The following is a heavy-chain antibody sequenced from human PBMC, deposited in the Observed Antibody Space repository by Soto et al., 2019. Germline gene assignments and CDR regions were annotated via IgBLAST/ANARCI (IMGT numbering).Heavy chain of an antibody. J-gene: IGHJ4*02. CDR3: ARNTSTYFDS. Sequence: AEPPALSCRVSGYSISNGDYWGWIRQAPGKGLEWIGSVYYSGSTHYEPSLRGRIAISVDTLKNQFSLRLPSVTAADTAMYFCARNTSTYFDSWGQGIPVTVSS. CDR2: VYYSGST. V-gene: IGHV4-38-2*02. CDR1: GYSISNGDY.